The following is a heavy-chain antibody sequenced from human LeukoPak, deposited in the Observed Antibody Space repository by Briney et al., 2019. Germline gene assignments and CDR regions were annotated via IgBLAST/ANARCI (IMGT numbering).Heavy chain of an antibody. CDR1: GFTFNDYY. CDR2: INIGGTNT. J-gene: IGHJ5*02. V-gene: IGHV3-11*01. Sequence: GGSLRLSCAASGFTFNDYYMSWIRQAPGKGLEWLSYINIGGTNTHYADSVKGRFTISRDNAKKSLYLETNNLRAEDTAVYYCATDGAGFDTWGQGVLVTVSS. CDR3: ATDGAGFDT.